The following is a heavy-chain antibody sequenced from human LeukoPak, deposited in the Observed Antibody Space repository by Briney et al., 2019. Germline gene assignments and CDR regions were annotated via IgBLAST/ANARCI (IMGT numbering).Heavy chain of an antibody. J-gene: IGHJ4*02. CDR2: IHPGNSET. CDR1: GYSFSSYW. CDR3: ERRLSSIATSAANDY. V-gene: IGHV5-51*01. D-gene: IGHD2-15*01. Sequence: GESLKISCKGSGYSFSSYWIAWVRQMPGKGLEWMGIIHPGNSETTYNPSFRGHVTMSADKSVTTAYLQWSSLEASDTAMYYCERRLSSIATSAANDYWGQGTLVTVSS.